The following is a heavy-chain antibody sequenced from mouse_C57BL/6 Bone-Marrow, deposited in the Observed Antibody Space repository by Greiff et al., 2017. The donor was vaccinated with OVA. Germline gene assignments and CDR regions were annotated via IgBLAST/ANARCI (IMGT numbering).Heavy chain of an antibody. CDR3: ARYGYYYGSPYYFDY. D-gene: IGHD1-1*01. V-gene: IGHV1-50*01. Sequence: QVQLKQPGAELVKPGASVKLSCKASGYTFTSYWMQWVKQRPGQGLEWIGEIDPSDSYTNYNQKFKGKATLTVDTSSSTAYMQLSSLTSEDSAVYYCARYGYYYGSPYYFDYWGQGTTLTVSS. CDR2: IDPSDSYT. CDR1: GYTFTSYW. J-gene: IGHJ2*01.